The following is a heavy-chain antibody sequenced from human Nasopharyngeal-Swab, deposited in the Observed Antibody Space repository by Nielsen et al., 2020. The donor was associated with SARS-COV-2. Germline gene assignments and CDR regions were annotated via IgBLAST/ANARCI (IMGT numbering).Heavy chain of an antibody. CDR2: ISGSDGSA. CDR1: GFTFSSYA. CDR3: ARIRTGAYFDY. Sequence: GESLKISCAASGFTFSSYAMSWVRQAPGKGLECVSTISGSDGSAYYADSVKGRFTISRDNSRHTLCLQMNSLRAEDTAVYYCARIRTGAYFDYWGQGTLVTVSS. V-gene: IGHV3-23*01. J-gene: IGHJ4*02. D-gene: IGHD1-14*01.